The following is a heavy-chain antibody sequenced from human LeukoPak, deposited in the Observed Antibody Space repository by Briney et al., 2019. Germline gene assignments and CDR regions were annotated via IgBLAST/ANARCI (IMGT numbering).Heavy chain of an antibody. CDR1: GFTFTSSA. CDR2: IVVGSGNT. V-gene: IGHV1-58*01. D-gene: IGHD1-26*01. Sequence: GTSVKVSCKASGFTFTSSAVQWVRQARGQRLEWIGWIVVGSGNTNYAQKFQERVTITRDMSTSTAHMELSSLRSEDTAVYYCAADGGRIVGASNFDYWGQGTLVTVSS. CDR3: AADGGRIVGASNFDY. J-gene: IGHJ4*02.